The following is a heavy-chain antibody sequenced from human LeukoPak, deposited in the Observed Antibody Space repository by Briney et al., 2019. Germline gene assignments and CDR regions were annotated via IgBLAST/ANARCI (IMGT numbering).Heavy chain of an antibody. J-gene: IGHJ3*02. D-gene: IGHD2-2*01. V-gene: IGHV3-23*01. CDR1: GFSFSAYA. CDR3: AKDIVIIPAASYAFDI. CDR2: ISGSGAST. Sequence: GRSLRLSCAASGFSFSAYAMSWVRQAPGKGLEWVSVISGSGASTYYADSVKGRFIISRDNSKNTLYLQTNSLRAEDTAVYYCAKDIVIIPAASYAFDIWGQGTMVIVSS.